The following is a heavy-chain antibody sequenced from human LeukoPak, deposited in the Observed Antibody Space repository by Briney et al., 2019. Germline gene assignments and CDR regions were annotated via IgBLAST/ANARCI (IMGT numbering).Heavy chain of an antibody. J-gene: IGHJ4*02. Sequence: ASVKVSCKASGYTFTSYDINWVRQATGQGLEWMGWMNPNSGNTGYAQKFQGGVTMTRNTSISTAYMELSSLRSEDTAVYYCARGNTYGDPQDYWGQGTLVTVSS. CDR3: ARGNTYGDPQDY. CDR2: MNPNSGNT. D-gene: IGHD4-17*01. CDR1: GYTFTSYD. V-gene: IGHV1-8*01.